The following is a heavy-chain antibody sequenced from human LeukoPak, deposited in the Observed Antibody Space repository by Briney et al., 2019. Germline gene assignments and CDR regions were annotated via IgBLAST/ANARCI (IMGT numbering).Heavy chain of an antibody. CDR2: ISYDGSNK. J-gene: IGHJ4*02. Sequence: PGRSLRLSCAASGFTFSSYAMHWVRQAPGKGLEWVAVISYDGSNKYYADSVKGRFTISRDNSKNTLYLQMNSLRAEDTAVYYCANYPGGTYTVVSDYWGQGTLVTVSS. CDR3: ANYPGGTYTVVSDY. CDR1: GFTFSSYA. D-gene: IGHD2-8*02. V-gene: IGHV3-30*04.